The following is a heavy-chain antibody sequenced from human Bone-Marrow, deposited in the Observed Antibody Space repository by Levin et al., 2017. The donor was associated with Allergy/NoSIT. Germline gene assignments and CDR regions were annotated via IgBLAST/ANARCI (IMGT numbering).Heavy chain of an antibody. CDR3: AKDIGGSGWLLNYYGMDV. J-gene: IGHJ6*02. Sequence: AGGSLRLSCAASGFTFDDYAMHWVRQAPGKGLEWVSGISWNSGSIGYADSVKGRFTISRDNAKNSLYLQMNSLRAEDTALYYCAKDIGGSGWLLNYYGMDVWGQGTTVTVSS. CDR1: GFTFDDYA. V-gene: IGHV3-9*01. CDR2: ISWNSGSI. D-gene: IGHD6-19*01.